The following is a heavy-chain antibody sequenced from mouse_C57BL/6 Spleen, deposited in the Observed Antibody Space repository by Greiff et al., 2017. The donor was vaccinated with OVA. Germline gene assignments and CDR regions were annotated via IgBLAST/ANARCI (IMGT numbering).Heavy chain of an antibody. V-gene: IGHV1-55*01. CDR3: ARGSNCTPWFAY. J-gene: IGHJ3*01. CDR2: IYPGSGST. CDR1: GYTFTSYW. D-gene: IGHD2-5*01. Sequence: QVQLQQPGAELVKPGASVKMSCKASGYTFTSYWITWVKQRPGQGLEWIGDIYPGSGSTNYNEKFKSKATLTVDTSASTAYMQLSSLTSEDSAVYYCARGSNCTPWFAYWGQGTLVTVSA.